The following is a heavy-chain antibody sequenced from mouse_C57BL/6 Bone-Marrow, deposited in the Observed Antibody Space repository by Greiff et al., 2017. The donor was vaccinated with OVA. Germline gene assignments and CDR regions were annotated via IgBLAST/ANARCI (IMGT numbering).Heavy chain of an antibody. V-gene: IGHV1-81*01. CDR2: IYPRSGNT. D-gene: IGHD1-2*01. CDR3: APLGGGDY. J-gene: IGHJ2*01. CDR1: GYTFTSYG. Sequence: VQRVESGAELARPGASVKLSCKASGYTFTSYGISWVKQRTGQGLEWIGEIYPRSGNTYYNEKFKGKATLTADKSSSTAYMELRSLTSEDAAVYFCAPLGGGDYWGQGTTLTVSS.